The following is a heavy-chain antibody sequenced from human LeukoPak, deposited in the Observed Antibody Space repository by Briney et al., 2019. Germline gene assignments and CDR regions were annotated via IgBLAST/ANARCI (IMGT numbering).Heavy chain of an antibody. D-gene: IGHD6-13*01. CDR2: IWYDGSNK. J-gene: IGHJ4*02. V-gene: IGHV3-33*01. CDR1: GFTFSSYG. Sequence: PGRSLRLSCAASGFTFSSYGMHWVPQAPGKGLEWVAVIWYDGSNKYYADSVKGRFTISRDNSKNTLYLQMNSLRAEDTAVYYCASGSSSWYGDYFDYWGQGTLVTVSS. CDR3: ASGSSSWYGDYFDY.